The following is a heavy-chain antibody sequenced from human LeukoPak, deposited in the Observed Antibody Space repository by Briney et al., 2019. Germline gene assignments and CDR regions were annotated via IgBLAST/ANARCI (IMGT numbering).Heavy chain of an antibody. CDR3: ARHGSRMSPFTI. Sequence: SETLSLTCTVSGGSISSYYWSWLRQSPGKGLEWIGNIYSTGSTNHNPFLKSRVNISLDTSKNQFSLNLTSVTAADTAFYYCARHGSRMSPFTIWGQGTVVTVSS. V-gene: IGHV4-59*08. J-gene: IGHJ3*02. CDR1: GGSISSYY. CDR2: IYSTGST. D-gene: IGHD2-2*03.